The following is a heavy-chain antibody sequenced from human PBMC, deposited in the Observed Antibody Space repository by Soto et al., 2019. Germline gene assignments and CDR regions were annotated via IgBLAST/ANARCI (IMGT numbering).Heavy chain of an antibody. J-gene: IGHJ4*02. Sequence: SLRVSCAASGFTFSTYGMHSVRQAKGKELDWVAVTWYEGSEQYYADPVKGRVTIRRDKSKNTLYLQINSLRGEDRAVYYCAREGPEMGTVRSLDCWGQCTLVTVAS. D-gene: IGHD3-10*01. CDR1: GFTFSTYG. V-gene: IGHV3-33*01. CDR2: TWYEGSEQ. CDR3: AREGPEMGTVRSLDC.